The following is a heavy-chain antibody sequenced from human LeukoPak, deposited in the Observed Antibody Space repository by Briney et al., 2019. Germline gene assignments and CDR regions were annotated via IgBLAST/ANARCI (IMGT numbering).Heavy chain of an antibody. D-gene: IGHD2-21*02. CDR2: INPNSGGI. V-gene: IGHV1-2*02. CDR3: AREGRLGDLYYYGMDV. J-gene: IGHJ6*02. Sequence: ASVKVSCKASGYTFTGYYMHWVRQAPGQGLEWMGWINPNSGGINYAQKFQGRVTMTRDTSISTAYMELSRLRSDDTAVYYCAREGRLGDLYYYGMDVWGQGTTVTVSS. CDR1: GYTFTGYY.